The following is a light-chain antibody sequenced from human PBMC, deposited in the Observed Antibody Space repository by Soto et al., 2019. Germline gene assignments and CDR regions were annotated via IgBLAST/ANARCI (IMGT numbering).Light chain of an antibody. V-gene: IGKV3-20*01. CDR1: QSVSSSY. J-gene: IGKJ2*01. CDR2: GAS. Sequence: EIVLTQSPGTLSLSPGERATLSCRASQSVSSSYLVWYQQKPGQAPRLLIYGASSRATGIPDRFSGSASGTDFTLTISRLEPEDFAVYYCQQYGSSSYTFGQGTKLEIK. CDR3: QQYGSSSYT.